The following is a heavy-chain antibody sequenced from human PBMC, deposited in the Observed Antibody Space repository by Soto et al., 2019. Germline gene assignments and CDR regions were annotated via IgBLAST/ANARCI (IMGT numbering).Heavy chain of an antibody. CDR1: GFTFSSYW. CDR3: ARRGTSIAARLGYYYYYGMDV. J-gene: IGHJ6*02. V-gene: IGHV3-7*05. Sequence: GGSLRLSCAASGFTFSSYWMSWVRQAPGKGLEWVANIKQDGSEKYYVDSVKGRFTISRDNAKNSLYLQMNSLRAEDTAVYYCARRGTSIAARLGYYYYYGMDVWGQGTTVTVSS. D-gene: IGHD6-6*01. CDR2: IKQDGSEK.